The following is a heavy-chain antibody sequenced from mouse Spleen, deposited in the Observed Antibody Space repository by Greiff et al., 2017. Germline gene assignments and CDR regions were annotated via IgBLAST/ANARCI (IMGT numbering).Heavy chain of an antibody. CDR3: ARWNYPYFYY. D-gene: IGHD1-1*01. Sequence: EVKLMESGGGLVQPGGSLSLSCAASGFTFTDYYMSWVRQPPGKALEWLGFIRNKPNAYTTEYSASVKGRFTISRDNSQTILYLQMNALRAEDSATYYCARWNYPYFYYWGQGTTLTVSS. J-gene: IGHJ2*01. CDR1: GFTFTDYY. V-gene: IGHV7-3*01. CDR2: IRNKPNAYTT.